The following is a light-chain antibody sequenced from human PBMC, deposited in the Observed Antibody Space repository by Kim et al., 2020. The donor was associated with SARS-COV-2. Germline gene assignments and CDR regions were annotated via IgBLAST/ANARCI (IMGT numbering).Light chain of an antibody. CDR2: KAS. J-gene: IGKJ1*01. CDR3: QQYNSFPWT. V-gene: IGKV1-5*03. CDR1: QSLVSS. Sequence: ASGRDRVTSTCRASQSLVSSLAWYQQNPGKAPKFLIYKASILESGVSSRFSGSGSGTDFSLTISTLQPDDFSTYYCQQYNSFPWTFGQGTKVDIK.